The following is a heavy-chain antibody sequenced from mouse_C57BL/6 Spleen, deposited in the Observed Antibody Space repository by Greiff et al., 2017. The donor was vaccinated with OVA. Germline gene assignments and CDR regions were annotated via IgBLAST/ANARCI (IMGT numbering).Heavy chain of an antibody. V-gene: IGHV1-81*01. J-gene: IGHJ2*01. CDR2: IYPRSGNT. CDR1: GYTFTSYG. D-gene: IGHD1-1*02. CDR3: ARKGVAYYFDY. Sequence: QVHVKQSGAELARPGASVKLSCKASGYTFTSYGISWVKQRTGQGLEWIGEIYPRSGNTYYNEKFKGKATLTADKSSSTAYMELRSLTSEDSAVYFCARKGVAYYFDYWGQGTTLTVSS.